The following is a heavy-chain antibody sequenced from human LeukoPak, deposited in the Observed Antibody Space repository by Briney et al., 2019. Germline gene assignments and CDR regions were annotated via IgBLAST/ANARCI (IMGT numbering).Heavy chain of an antibody. J-gene: IGHJ1*01. CDR3: ARDFSPPSGWTEYFQH. CDR2: ISSSGSTI. Sequence: PGGSLRLSCAASGFTFSSYEMNWVRQAPGKGLEWVSYISSSGSTIYYADSVKGRFTISRDNAKNSLCLQMNSLRAEDTAVYYCARDFSPPSGWTEYFQHWGQGTLVTVSS. V-gene: IGHV3-48*03. CDR1: GFTFSSYE. D-gene: IGHD6-19*01.